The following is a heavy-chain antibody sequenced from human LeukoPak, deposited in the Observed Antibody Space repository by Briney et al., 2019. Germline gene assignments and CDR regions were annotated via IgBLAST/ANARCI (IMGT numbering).Heavy chain of an antibody. CDR2: ISGSGGST. CDR1: GFTFSSYA. J-gene: IGHJ4*02. Sequence: GGSLRLSCAASGFTFSSYAMSWVRQAPGKGLEWVSAISGSGGSTYYADSVKGRFTISRDNSKNTLYLQMNSLRAEDTAVYYCARDNRQQLVQFGGDFDYWGQGTLVTVSS. CDR3: ARDNRQQLVQFGGDFDY. V-gene: IGHV3-23*01. D-gene: IGHD6-13*01.